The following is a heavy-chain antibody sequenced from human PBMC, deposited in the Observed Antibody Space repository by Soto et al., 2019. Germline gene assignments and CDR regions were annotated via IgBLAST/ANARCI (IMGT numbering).Heavy chain of an antibody. D-gene: IGHD4-4*01. CDR2: ISSSSSYI. V-gene: IGHV3-21*01. Sequence: PGGSLRLSCAASGFTFSSYSMNWVRQAPGKGLEWVSSISSSSSYIYYADSVKGRFTISRDNAKNSLYLQMNSLRAEDTAVYYCARVPLKTTVTYESGSYWGQGXLVTVSS. CDR3: ARVPLKTTVTYESGSY. J-gene: IGHJ4*02. CDR1: GFTFSSYS.